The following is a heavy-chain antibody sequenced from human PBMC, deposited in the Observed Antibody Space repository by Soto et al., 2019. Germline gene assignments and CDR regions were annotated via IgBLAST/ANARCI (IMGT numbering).Heavy chain of an antibody. CDR2: IYYSGST. CDR1: GGSISSSSYY. V-gene: IGHV4-39*01. CDR3: ARQDEIVVVVAATQRVYNWFDP. D-gene: IGHD2-15*01. J-gene: IGHJ5*02. Sequence: SETLSLTCTVSGGSISSSSYYWGWIRQPPGKGLEWIGSIYYSGSTYYNPSLKSRVTISVDTSKNQFSLKLSSVTAADTAVYYCARQDEIVVVVAATQRVYNWFDPWGQGTLVTVSS.